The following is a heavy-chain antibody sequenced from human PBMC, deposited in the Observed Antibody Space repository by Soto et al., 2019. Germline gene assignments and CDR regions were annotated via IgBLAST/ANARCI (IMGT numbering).Heavy chain of an antibody. V-gene: IGHV3-23*01. Sequence: PGGSLRLSCAPSGFTFSNYAMFWVRQAPGKGLEWVSTIFAGGGSTYYADSVKDRFTISRDNSKNTLFLQMNSLRAEDTAVYFCAKDLIRGDGYIDFDYWGQGTLVTVSS. CDR1: GFTFSNYA. CDR2: IFAGGGST. D-gene: IGHD3-10*01. CDR3: AKDLIRGDGYIDFDY. J-gene: IGHJ4*02.